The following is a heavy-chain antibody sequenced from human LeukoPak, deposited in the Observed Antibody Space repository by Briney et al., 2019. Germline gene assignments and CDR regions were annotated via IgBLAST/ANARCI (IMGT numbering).Heavy chain of an antibody. D-gene: IGHD7-27*01. J-gene: IGHJ6*02. CDR3: ARSLTGDYQYGMDV. Sequence: GGSLRLSCAASGFTFSSYAMHWVRQAPGKGLEWVAVISYDGSNKYYADSVKGRFTISRNNSKNTLYLQMNSLRAEDTAVYYCARSLTGDYQYGMDVWGQGTTVTVSS. V-gene: IGHV3-30-3*01. CDR1: GFTFSSYA. CDR2: ISYDGSNK.